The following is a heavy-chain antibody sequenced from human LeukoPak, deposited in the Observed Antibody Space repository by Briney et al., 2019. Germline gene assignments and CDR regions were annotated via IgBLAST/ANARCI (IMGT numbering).Heavy chain of an antibody. Sequence: AGPLRLSCAAAGFTFSNAWMSWVRQAPWKGPDWVGRIKSKTDGATTDYAAPVKGRFTISRDDSKNTLYLQMNSLKTEDTAVYHCTRDEGGDPTDYWGQGTLVTVSS. J-gene: IGHJ4*02. CDR2: IKSKTDGATT. CDR3: TRDEGGDPTDY. D-gene: IGHD2-21*02. CDR1: GFTFSNAW. V-gene: IGHV3-15*01.